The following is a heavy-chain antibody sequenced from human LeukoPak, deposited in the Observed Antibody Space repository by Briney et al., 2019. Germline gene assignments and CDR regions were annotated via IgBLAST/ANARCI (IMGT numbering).Heavy chain of an antibody. CDR3: ARGGGSSWDGYFDC. Sequence: PSETLSLTCAVSGGSISSGAYSWSWIRQPPGKGLEWIGYIYHTGSAYYNPSLKSRVTISVDRSKNQFSLKLSSVTAADTAVYYCARGGGSSWDGYFDCWGQGTLVTVSS. V-gene: IGHV4-30-2*01. D-gene: IGHD6-13*01. CDR2: IYHTGSA. CDR1: GGSISSGAYS. J-gene: IGHJ4*02.